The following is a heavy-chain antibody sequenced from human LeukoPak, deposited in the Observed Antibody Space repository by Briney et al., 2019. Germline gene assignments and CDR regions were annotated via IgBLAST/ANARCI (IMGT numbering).Heavy chain of an antibody. CDR1: GLNFDDYA. V-gene: IGHV3-43*02. CDR2: ISADGGST. Sequence: PGGSLRLSCVASGLNFDDYAMHWVRQAPGKGLEWVSLISADGGSTFSADSVKGRFSISRDNSKNSLYLKMNSLRSEDTAMYYCAKESGKFDYWGQGTLVAVSS. CDR3: AKESGKFDY. J-gene: IGHJ4*02.